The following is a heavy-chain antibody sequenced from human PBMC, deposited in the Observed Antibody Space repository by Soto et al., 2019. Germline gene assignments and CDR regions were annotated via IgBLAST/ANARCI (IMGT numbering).Heavy chain of an antibody. CDR2: IIPIFGTA. J-gene: IGHJ4*02. V-gene: IGHV1-69*13. Sequence: PVKVSCTASGYTFTSYGISWVRQAPGQGLEWMGGIIPIFGTANYAQKFQGRVTITADESTSTAYMELSSLRSEDTAVYYCARGGGADYGDSLGYWGQGTLVTVSS. CDR1: GYTFTSYG. CDR3: ARGGGADYGDSLGY. D-gene: IGHD4-17*01.